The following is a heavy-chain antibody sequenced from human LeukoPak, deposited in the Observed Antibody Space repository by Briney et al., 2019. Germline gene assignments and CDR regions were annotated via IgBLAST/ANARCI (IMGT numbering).Heavy chain of an antibody. CDR1: GFTFSSYG. Sequence: PGGSLRLSCAASGFTFSSYGMHWVRQAPGKGLEWVAVISYDGSNKYYADSVKGRFTISRDNSKNTLYLQMNSLRAEDTAVYYCAKDGDYGDYLDYWGQGTLDTVSS. D-gene: IGHD4-17*01. CDR2: ISYDGSNK. CDR3: AKDGDYGDYLDY. J-gene: IGHJ4*02. V-gene: IGHV3-30*18.